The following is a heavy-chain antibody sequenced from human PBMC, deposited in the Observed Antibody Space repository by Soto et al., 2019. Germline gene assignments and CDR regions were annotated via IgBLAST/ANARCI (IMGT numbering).Heavy chain of an antibody. CDR1: GFTFDDYA. CDR3: AKDSCSSTSCYLGY. D-gene: IGHD2-2*01. CDR2: ISWNSGSI. Sequence: EVQLVESGGGLVQPGRSLRLSCAASGFTFDDYAMHWVRQAPGKGLEWVSGISWNSGSIGYADSVKGRFTISRDNAKNSRYLQMNSLRAEDTALYYCAKDSCSSTSCYLGYWGQGTLVTVSS. V-gene: IGHV3-9*01. J-gene: IGHJ4*02.